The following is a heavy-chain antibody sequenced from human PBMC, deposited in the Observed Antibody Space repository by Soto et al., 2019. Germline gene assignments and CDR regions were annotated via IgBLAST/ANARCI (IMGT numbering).Heavy chain of an antibody. D-gene: IGHD5-12*01. J-gene: IGHJ4*02. CDR2: LSGGGDST. V-gene: IGHV3-23*01. Sequence: EVQLLESGGGLVQPGGSLRLSCAASGFMFSSYAMTWVRQAPGKGLELVSALSGGGDSTYYAPSVRGRFAISRDNSKNALYLQMNSLRAEDTAVYYCATGLRSVYGPFDSWGQGTLVTVSS. CDR3: ATGLRSVYGPFDS. CDR1: GFMFSSYA.